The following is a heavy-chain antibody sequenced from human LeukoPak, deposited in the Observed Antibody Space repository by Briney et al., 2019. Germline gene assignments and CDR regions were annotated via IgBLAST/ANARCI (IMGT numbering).Heavy chain of an antibody. CDR1: GGSISSGGCY. J-gene: IGHJ6*02. CDR2: TYYSGST. V-gene: IGHV4-31*03. D-gene: IGHD3-3*01. CDR3: ARTNGGLGYYDFWSGYSDYYYYGMDV. Sequence: PSETLSHTCTVSGGSISSGGCYWSWIRQHPGKGLEWIVYTYYSGSTYYNPSLKSRVTISVDTSKNQFSLKLSSVTAADTAVYYCARTNGGLGYYDFWSGYSDYYYYGMDVWGQGTTVTVSS.